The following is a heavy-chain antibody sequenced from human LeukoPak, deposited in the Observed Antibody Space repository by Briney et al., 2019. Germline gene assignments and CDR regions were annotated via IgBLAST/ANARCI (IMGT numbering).Heavy chain of an antibody. CDR1: GYTLTDLS. D-gene: IGHD1-26*01. V-gene: IGHV1-24*01. Sequence: GASVKVSCKVSGYTLTDLSMHWVRQAPGKGLEWMGSFDHEDGEAIYAQKFQGRVTMIEDTSTDTAYMELSSLRSEDTALYYCATIGGRYSRRDSDYWGQGTLVTVSS. CDR3: ATIGGRYSRRDSDY. CDR2: FDHEDGEA. J-gene: IGHJ4*02.